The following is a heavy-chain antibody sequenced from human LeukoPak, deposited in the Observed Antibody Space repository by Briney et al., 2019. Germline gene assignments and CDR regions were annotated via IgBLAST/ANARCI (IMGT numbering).Heavy chain of an antibody. J-gene: IGHJ5*02. D-gene: IGHD3-22*01. CDR2: ISAYNGNT. CDR3: ARVPYYYDSSGGYNWFDP. Sequence: GASVKASCKASGYTFTSYGISWVRQAPGQGLEWMGWISAYNGNTNYAQKLQGRVTMTTDTSTSTAYMELRSLRSDDTAVYYCARVPYYYDSSGGYNWFDPWGQGTLVTVSS. V-gene: IGHV1-18*01. CDR1: GYTFTSYG.